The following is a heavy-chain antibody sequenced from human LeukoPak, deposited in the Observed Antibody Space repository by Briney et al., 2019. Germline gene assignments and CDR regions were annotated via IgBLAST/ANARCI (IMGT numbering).Heavy chain of an antibody. Sequence: ASVKVSCKASGYTFTSYAMHWVRQAPGQRLEWMGWINAGNGNTKYSQKFQGRVTITRDTSISTAYMELSRLRSDDTAVYYCVPHQQLVRGFDYWGQGTLVTVSS. V-gene: IGHV1-3*01. D-gene: IGHD6-13*01. CDR3: VPHQQLVRGFDY. J-gene: IGHJ4*02. CDR1: GYTFTSYA. CDR2: INAGNGNT.